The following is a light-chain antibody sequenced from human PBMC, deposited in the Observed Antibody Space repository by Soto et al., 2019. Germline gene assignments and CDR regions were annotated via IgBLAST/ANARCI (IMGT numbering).Light chain of an antibody. CDR2: DAT. Sequence: QSVLAQPASVSGSPGQSIAISCTGTSSDFDGFTKVSWYQHHPDKAPKLMMYDATNRPSGVSDRFSGSKSGNAASLTISGLQAEDEADYYCSSFTSGFTYVFGSGTKVTVL. CDR3: SSFTSGFTYV. J-gene: IGLJ1*01. V-gene: IGLV2-14*03. CDR1: SSDFDGFTK.